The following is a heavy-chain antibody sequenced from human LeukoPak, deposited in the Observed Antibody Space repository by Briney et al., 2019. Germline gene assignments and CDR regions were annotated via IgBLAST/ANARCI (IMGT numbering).Heavy chain of an antibody. J-gene: IGHJ4*02. Sequence: SGGSLRLSCAAPGFTFDDYAMHWVWQGPGEGLEWVSGISWNSGRIGYSDSVKGRFTISRDNAMNSLYLQMNSLRAEDTALYYCAKGLKGLKFDYWGQGTLVPVST. CDR3: AKGLKGLKFDY. CDR1: GFTFDDYA. D-gene: IGHD6-19*01. V-gene: IGHV3-9*01. CDR2: ISWNSGRI.